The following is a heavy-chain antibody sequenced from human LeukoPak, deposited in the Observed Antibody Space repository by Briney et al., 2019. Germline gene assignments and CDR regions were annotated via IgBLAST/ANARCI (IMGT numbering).Heavy chain of an antibody. D-gene: IGHD5-12*01. J-gene: IGHJ4*02. CDR2: ISYSGST. CDR3: ARGYDTGYDRPLDF. CDR1: GGSISSYY. V-gene: IGHV4-59*01. Sequence: SETLSLTCTVSGGSISSYYWSWIRQPPGQGLEWIGCISYSGSTNYNPSLKSRVTISVDTSKNRFSLNLSSVTAADPAVYYCARGYDTGYDRPLDFWGQGTLVTVSS.